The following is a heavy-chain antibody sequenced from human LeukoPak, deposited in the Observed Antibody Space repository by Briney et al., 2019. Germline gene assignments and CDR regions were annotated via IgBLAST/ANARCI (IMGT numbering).Heavy chain of an antibody. CDR2: INHSGST. D-gene: IGHD3-10*01. CDR3: ARKNVLLWFGARGPFDY. CDR1: GGSFSGYY. Sequence: NSSETLSLTCAVYGGSFSGYYWSWIRQPPGKGLVWIGEINHSGSTNYNPSLKSRVTISVDTSKNQFSQKLSSVTAADTAVYYCARKNVLLWFGARGPFDYWGQGTLVTVSS. J-gene: IGHJ4*02. V-gene: IGHV4-34*01.